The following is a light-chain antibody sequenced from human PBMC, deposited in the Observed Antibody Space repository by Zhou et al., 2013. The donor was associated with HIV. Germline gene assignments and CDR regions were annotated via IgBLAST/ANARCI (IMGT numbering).Light chain of an antibody. V-gene: IGKV1-39*01. CDR3: QQSYNTPWT. CDR1: QSIVSY. Sequence: DIQMTQIPSSLSASVGDRVTITCRASQSIVSYVSWYQQKQGKTPKLLIYAASNLQSGVPSRFSGSGSRTDFTLTISSLQPEDLGTYYCQQSYNTPWTFGQGTKVEIK. CDR2: AAS. J-gene: IGKJ1*01.